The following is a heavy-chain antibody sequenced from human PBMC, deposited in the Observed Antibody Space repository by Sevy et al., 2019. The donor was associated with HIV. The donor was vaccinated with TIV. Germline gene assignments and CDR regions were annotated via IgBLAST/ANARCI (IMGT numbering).Heavy chain of an antibody. CDR3: AGENYYDNEGYRFDY. V-gene: IGHV3-21*01. CDR1: GFIFSNYN. J-gene: IGHJ4*02. Sequence: GGSLRLSCAASGFIFSNYNMNWVRQAPGKGLEWDSSISSSSSYIYYADSVKGRFTISRDNAKNSLYLQMNSLRAEDTAVYYCAGENYYDNEGYRFDYWGQGTLVTVSS. D-gene: IGHD3-22*01. CDR2: ISSSSSYI.